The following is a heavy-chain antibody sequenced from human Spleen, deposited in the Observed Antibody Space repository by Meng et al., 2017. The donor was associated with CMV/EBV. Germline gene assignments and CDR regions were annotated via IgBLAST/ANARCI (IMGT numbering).Heavy chain of an antibody. CDR2: ISHDGST. CDR1: GGSFSGYY. CDR3: GREPAAPTLRHRKIDP. V-gene: IGHV4-34*01. D-gene: IGHD2-2*01. J-gene: IGHJ5*02. Sequence: YGGSFSGYYCNCIRQPPGKGLEWIGDISHDGSTNDNPSLNSRVTILVVTSKNQFSLNVTSVTAADTAVYYCGREPAAPTLRHRKIDPWGQGTLVTVSS.